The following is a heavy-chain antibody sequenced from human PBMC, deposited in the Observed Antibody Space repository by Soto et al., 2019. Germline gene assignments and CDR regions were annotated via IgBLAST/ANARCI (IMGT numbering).Heavy chain of an antibody. J-gene: IGHJ6*02. CDR3: ARHGRNTLIAQLRHYAMDV. CDR2: FYYRGNT. D-gene: IGHD3-22*01. CDR1: GDFITNSLYY. V-gene: IGHV4-39*01. Sequence: QLRLQQSGPGLAKSSETLSLTCTVSGDFITNSLYYWVWIRQPPGKGLEWIVSFYYRGNTHYSPSLKSRVTLSVDTSKNQLSLMLKSVTAADSGVYYCARHGRNTLIAQLRHYAMDVWGQGTTVTVSS.